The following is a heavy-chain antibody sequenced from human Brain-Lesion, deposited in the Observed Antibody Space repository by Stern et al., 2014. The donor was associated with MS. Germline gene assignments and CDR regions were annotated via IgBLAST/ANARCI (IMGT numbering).Heavy chain of an antibody. CDR2: IFNSGRT. CDR1: GGSISSGGYY. V-gene: IGHV4-61*02. D-gene: IGHD2-2*01. CDR3: ARGRVVPGFQYYATDV. Sequence: QLQLQESGPGLVKPSQTLSLSCTVSGGSISSGGYYWSWIRQPAGQGLEWIGRIFNSGRTSYNPSLKSLVTTSIDTSQKHFSLRLNSMTAADTAVYYCARGRVVPGFQYYATDVWGQGTTVIVSS. J-gene: IGHJ6*02.